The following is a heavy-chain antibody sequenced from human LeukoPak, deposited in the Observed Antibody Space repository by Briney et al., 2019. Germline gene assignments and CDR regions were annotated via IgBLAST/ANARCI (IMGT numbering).Heavy chain of an antibody. V-gene: IGHV4-59*01. CDR3: ARLMVRGVIVWFDP. CDR1: GGSISSYY. J-gene: IGHJ5*02. Sequence: PSETLSLTCTVSGGSISSYYWSWIRQPPGKGLEWIGYIYYSGSTNYNPSLKSRVTISVDTSKNQFSLKLSSVTAAGTAVYYCARLMVRGVIVWFDPWGQGTLVTVSS. D-gene: IGHD3-10*01. CDR2: IYYSGST.